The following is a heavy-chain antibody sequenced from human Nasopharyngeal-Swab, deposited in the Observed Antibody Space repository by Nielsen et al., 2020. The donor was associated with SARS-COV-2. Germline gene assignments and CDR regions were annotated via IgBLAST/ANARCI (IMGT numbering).Heavy chain of an antibody. CDR2: IDWDDDK. V-gene: IGHV2-70*01. Sequence: SGPTLVKPTQTLTLTCTFSGFSLSTSGMCVSWIRQPQGKALEWLALIDWDDDKYYSTSLKTRLTISKDTSKNQVVLTMTNMDPVDTATYYCARMAAMDNYYYGKDVLGQGTTVTVSS. J-gene: IGHJ6*02. CDR3: ARMAAMDNYYYGKDV. D-gene: IGHD5-18*01. CDR1: GFSLSTSGMC.